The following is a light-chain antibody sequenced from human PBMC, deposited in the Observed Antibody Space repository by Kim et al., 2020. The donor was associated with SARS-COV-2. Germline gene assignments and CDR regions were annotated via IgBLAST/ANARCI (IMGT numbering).Light chain of an antibody. J-gene: IGLJ2*01. CDR2: TVT. CDR3: SSFTSSGTFV. CDR1: SGDIGRYNF. V-gene: IGLV2-14*03. Sequence: QSITISCTGSSGDIGRYNFVTWYQQHPDKAPKPMIYTVTKRPSGVSNRFSGSKSGNTASLTISGLQAEDEVDYYCSSFTSSGTFVFGGGTKVTVL.